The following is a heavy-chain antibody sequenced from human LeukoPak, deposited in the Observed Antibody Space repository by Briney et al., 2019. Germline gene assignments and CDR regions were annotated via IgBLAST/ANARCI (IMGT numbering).Heavy chain of an antibody. V-gene: IGHV5-51*01. Sequence: GESLKISCKGSGYSFPTYWIGWVRQMPGKGLEWMGLINPGESDIRHRPSFQGQVTISADKSINTAYLQWSSLKASDSAMYYCASSIGLYGTSGYDHWGQGTLVTVSS. D-gene: IGHD6-6*01. J-gene: IGHJ4*02. CDR2: INPGESDI. CDR1: GYSFPTYW. CDR3: ASSIGLYGTSGYDH.